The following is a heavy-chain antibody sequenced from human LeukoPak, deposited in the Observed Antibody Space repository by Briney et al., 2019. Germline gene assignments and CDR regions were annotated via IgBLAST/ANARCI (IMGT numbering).Heavy chain of an antibody. V-gene: IGHV3-48*04. CDR1: GFTFSSYS. D-gene: IGHD2-2*01. CDR3: ARVGQGTSKYYYYYYYMDV. CDR2: ISSASGSI. J-gene: IGHJ6*03. Sequence: PGGSLRLSCAASGFTFSSYSMNWVRQAPGKGLEWVSYISSASGSIYYADSVKGRFTISRDNAKNSLFLQMNSLRAEDTAVYYYARVGQGTSKYYYYYYYMDVWGKGTTVTVSS.